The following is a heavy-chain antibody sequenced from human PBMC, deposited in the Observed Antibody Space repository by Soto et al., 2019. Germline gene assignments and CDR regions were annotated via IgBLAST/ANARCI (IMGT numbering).Heavy chain of an antibody. CDR1: GGSFSGYY. Sequence: QVQLQQWGAGLLKPSETLSLTCAVYGGSFSGYYWSWLRQPPGKGLEWIGEINHSRSTNYNPSIKSRVTISVDTSKNHFSLKLSSVTAADTAVYYCARGGSSSSWYFYYYYYMDVWGKGTTVTVSS. J-gene: IGHJ6*03. CDR2: INHSRST. CDR3: ARGGSSSSWYFYYYYYMDV. D-gene: IGHD6-13*01. V-gene: IGHV4-34*01.